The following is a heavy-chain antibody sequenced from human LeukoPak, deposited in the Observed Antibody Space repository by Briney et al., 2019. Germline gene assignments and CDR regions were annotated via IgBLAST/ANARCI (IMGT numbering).Heavy chain of an antibody. J-gene: IGHJ4*02. CDR2: IYYSGST. CDR3: ARVKTMIIVVSLFDY. Sequence: SETLSLTCAVYGGSFNDYYWSWVRQPPGKGLEWIGIIYYSGSTYYSPSLKSRVTISVDTSKNQFSLQLSSVTAADTAVYYCARVKTMIIVVSLFDYWGQGTLVTVSS. D-gene: IGHD3-22*01. CDR1: GGSFNDYY. V-gene: IGHV4-34*01.